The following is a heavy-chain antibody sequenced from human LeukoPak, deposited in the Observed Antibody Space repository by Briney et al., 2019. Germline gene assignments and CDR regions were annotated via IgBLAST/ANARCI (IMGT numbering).Heavy chain of an antibody. CDR1: GFTFSSYS. Sequence: GGSLRLPCAASGFTFSSYSMNWVRQAPGKGLEWVSSISSSSSYIYYADSVKGRFTISRDNAKNSLYLQMNSLRAEDTAVYYCASEVVAANAFDYWGQGTLVTVSS. V-gene: IGHV3-21*01. J-gene: IGHJ4*02. CDR3: ASEVVAANAFDY. CDR2: ISSSSSYI. D-gene: IGHD2-15*01.